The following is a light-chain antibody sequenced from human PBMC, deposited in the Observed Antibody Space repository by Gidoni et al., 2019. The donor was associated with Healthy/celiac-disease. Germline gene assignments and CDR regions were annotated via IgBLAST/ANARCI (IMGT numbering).Light chain of an antibody. Sequence: QSVLTPPPSASGTPRQRVTISCSFSSNIGSNTVNWYPQPPGTAPKLLIYSNNQRPSGVPDRFSGSKSGTSASLAISGLQSEDEADYYCAALDDSLNGPVFGGGTKLTVL. CDR1: SSNIGSNT. V-gene: IGLV1-44*01. CDR2: SNN. CDR3: AALDDSLNGPV. J-gene: IGLJ3*02.